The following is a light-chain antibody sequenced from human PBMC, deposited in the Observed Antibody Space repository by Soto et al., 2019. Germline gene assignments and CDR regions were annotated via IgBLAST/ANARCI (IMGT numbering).Light chain of an antibody. V-gene: IGLV1-44*01. CDR1: SSNIGTNT. CDR3: AAWDDSLTGHPV. Sequence: QSVLTQPPSASGTPGQRVTISCSGSSSNIGTNTVSWYQHLPGTAPKLLIYNNNQRPSGVPDRFSGSKSGTSASLAISGLQSEDEADYYCAAWDDSLTGHPVSGTGTNVTDL. CDR2: NNN. J-gene: IGLJ1*01.